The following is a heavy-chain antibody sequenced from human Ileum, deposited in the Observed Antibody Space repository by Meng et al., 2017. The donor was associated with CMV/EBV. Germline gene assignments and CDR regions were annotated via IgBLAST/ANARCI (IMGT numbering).Heavy chain of an antibody. CDR1: GFTFSGHW. J-gene: IGHJ4*02. V-gene: IGHV3-74*01. Sequence: GGSLRLSCATSGFTFSGHWMHWVRQVPGKGLVWVARIDIDGSPTSYADSVKGRFTISRDNAKNTLYLQMNSLRSEDTAVYYCVRPYDFWNIYFDYWGQGALVTVSS. D-gene: IGHD3-3*01. CDR2: IDIDGSPT. CDR3: VRPYDFWNIYFDY.